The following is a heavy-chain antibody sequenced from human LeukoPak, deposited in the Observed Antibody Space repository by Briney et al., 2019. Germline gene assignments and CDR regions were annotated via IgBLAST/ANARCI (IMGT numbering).Heavy chain of an antibody. CDR2: INPTGGST. V-gene: IGHV1-46*01. CDR1: GYTFTSYF. CDR3: ARVSPPGFSYGYFDS. Sequence: ASVKVSCKASGYTFTSYFMNWVRQAPGQGLEWMGIINPTGGSTSYAQKFQGRLTMTRDTSTGTVYMDLSSLSYEDTAVYFCARVSPPGFSYGYFDSWGQGTLVTVSS. D-gene: IGHD5-18*01. J-gene: IGHJ4*02.